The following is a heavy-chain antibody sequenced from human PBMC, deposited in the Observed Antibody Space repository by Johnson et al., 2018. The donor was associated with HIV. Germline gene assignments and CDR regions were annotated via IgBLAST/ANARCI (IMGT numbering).Heavy chain of an antibody. V-gene: IGHV3-53*01. Sequence: MQLVESGGGLIQPGGSLRLSCAASGFTVSSNYMSWVRQAPGKGLEWVSVIYSGGSTYYADSVKGRFTISRDNSKNTLYLQMNSLRAEDTAVYYCARTLGRHDDAFDIWGQWTMVTVSS. J-gene: IGHJ3*02. CDR1: GFTVSSNY. CDR2: IYSGGST. D-gene: IGHD6-6*01. CDR3: ARTLGRHDDAFDI.